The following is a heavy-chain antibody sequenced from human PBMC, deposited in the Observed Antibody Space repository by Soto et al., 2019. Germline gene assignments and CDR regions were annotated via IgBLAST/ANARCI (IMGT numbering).Heavy chain of an antibody. Sequence: EVQLVESGGGLVQPGGSLRLSCASAGFTFSSYWMHWVRQAPGKGLVWVSRINGDGSSTFYADSVKGRFTISRDNAKNTVYLQMNSLRVEDTAVYYCARGIQYRSGMDVWGQGTTVTVSS. D-gene: IGHD5-18*01. V-gene: IGHV3-74*01. CDR2: INGDGSST. CDR1: GFTFSSYW. J-gene: IGHJ6*02. CDR3: ARGIQYRSGMDV.